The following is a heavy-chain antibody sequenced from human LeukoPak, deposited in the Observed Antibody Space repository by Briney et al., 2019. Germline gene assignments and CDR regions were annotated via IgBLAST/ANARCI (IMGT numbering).Heavy chain of an antibody. J-gene: IGHJ4*02. CDR3: ARDGFGELLDTFDY. D-gene: IGHD3-10*01. CDR1: GFTFDDYG. V-gene: IGHV3-7*01. CDR2: IKQVGSEN. Sequence: GGSLRLSCTASGFTFDDYGMSWVRQAPGKGMEWVANIKQVGSENYYVDSVKGRFTISRDNAKNSLYLQMNSLRAEDTAVYYCARDGFGELLDTFDYWGQGTLVTVSS.